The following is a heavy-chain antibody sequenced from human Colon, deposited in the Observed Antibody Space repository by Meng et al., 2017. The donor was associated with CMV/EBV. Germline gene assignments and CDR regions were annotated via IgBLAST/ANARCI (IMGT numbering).Heavy chain of an antibody. D-gene: IGHD3-10*01. CDR3: ARDSYHCGSSAYHWFDP. Sequence: SETLSLTCTVSGVSVSSYWWSWVRQSPGKGLEWIGYIHYSGTTNQNPSLRGRLFMSVDASKNQFSLKLSSVTAADTAVYYCARDSYHCGSSAYHWFDPWGQGTLVTVSS. V-gene: IGHV4-59*02. CDR1: GVSVSSYW. J-gene: IGHJ5*02. CDR2: IHYSGTT.